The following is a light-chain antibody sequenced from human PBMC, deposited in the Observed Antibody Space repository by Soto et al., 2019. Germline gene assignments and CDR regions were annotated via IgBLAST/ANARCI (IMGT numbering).Light chain of an antibody. CDR2: RAS. V-gene: IGKV1-5*03. J-gene: IGKJ2*01. CDR3: QQYDSSSGT. CDR1: QSIDSW. Sequence: DIQMTQSPSTLSASVGDRVTITCRASQSIDSWLAWYQQKPGTAPKLLIYRASSLETGVPSRFSGSGSGTEFTLTISSLQPDDFATYYCQQYDSSSGTFGQGTKLEIK.